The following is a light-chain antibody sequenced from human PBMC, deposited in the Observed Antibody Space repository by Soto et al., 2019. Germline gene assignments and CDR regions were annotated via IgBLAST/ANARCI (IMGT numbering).Light chain of an antibody. V-gene: IGLV1-44*01. CDR3: AAWDDGLNGHVA. CDR2: SNN. J-gene: IGLJ2*01. Sequence: QSVLTQPPSASGTPGQRVTISCSGSSSNIGSNTVNWYQQLPGTAPKLLIYSNNQRPSGVPDRFSGSKSGTSASLAISGLQSEDEADYYCAAWDDGLNGHVAFGGGTKVTVL. CDR1: SSNIGSNT.